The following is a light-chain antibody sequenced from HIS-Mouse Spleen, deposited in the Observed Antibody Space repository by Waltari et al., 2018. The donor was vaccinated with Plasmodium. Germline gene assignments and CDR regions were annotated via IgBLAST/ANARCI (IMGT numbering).Light chain of an antibody. CDR3: QAWDSSTVV. J-gene: IGLJ2*01. CDR1: SGHSSYA. CDR2: LNSDGSH. Sequence: QLVLTQSPSASASLGASVKLTCTLSSGHSSYAIAWHQQQPEKGPRYLMKLNSDGSHSKRPSGIPERFSGSNSGNTATLTISGTQAMDEADYYCQAWDSSTVVFGGGTKLTVL. V-gene: IGLV4-69*01.